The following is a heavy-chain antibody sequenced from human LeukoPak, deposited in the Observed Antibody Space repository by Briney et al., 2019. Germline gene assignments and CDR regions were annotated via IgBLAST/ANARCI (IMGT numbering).Heavy chain of an antibody. CDR2: MNPNSGNT. V-gene: IGHV1-8*02. CDR1: GYTFTSYG. D-gene: IGHD3-10*01. CDR3: ARGQDNVLLWFGELLLAP. J-gene: IGHJ5*02. Sequence: ASVKVSCKASGYTFTSYGISWVRQATGQGLEWMGWMNPNSGNTGYAQKFQGRVTMTRNTSISTAYMELSSPRSEDTAVYYCARGQDNVLLWFGELLLAPWGQGTLVTVSS.